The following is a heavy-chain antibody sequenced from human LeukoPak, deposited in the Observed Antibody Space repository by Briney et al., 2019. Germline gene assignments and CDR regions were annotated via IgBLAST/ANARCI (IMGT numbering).Heavy chain of an antibody. V-gene: IGHV3-23*01. Sequence: GGSLRLSRAGSGFTFSSYAMGWVRQAPGKGLEWVSAISGSGDTYYADSVKGRVTISRDNAKNSLYLQMNSLRAEDTAVYYCARVFGAGYSDYWGQGTLVTVSS. D-gene: IGHD4/OR15-4a*01. CDR2: ISGSGDT. CDR1: GFTFSSYA. CDR3: ARVFGAGYSDY. J-gene: IGHJ4*02.